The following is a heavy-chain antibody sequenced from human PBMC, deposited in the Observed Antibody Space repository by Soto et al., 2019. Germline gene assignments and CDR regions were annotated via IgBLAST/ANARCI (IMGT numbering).Heavy chain of an antibody. Sequence: QVQLVQSGAEVKKPGSSVKVSCKASGGTFSSYAISWVRQAPGQGLEWLGGIIPIFGTANYAQKFQGRVTITADKSPRTAYMELRILRYEDPAVYYCARTSYSSSSHYYYYYGMDVLGQGTTVTVSS. CDR2: IIPIFGTA. J-gene: IGHJ6*02. V-gene: IGHV1-69*06. CDR3: ARTSYSSSSHYYYYYGMDV. D-gene: IGHD6-6*01. CDR1: GGTFSSYA.